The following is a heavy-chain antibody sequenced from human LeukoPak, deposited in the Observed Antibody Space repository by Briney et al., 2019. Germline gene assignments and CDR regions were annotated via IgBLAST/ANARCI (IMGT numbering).Heavy chain of an antibody. V-gene: IGHV1-69*04. CDR3: ARDLGCSSTSCYNHYFDY. Sequence: ASVKVSCKASAGTFSSYAISWVRQAPGQGLEWMGRIIPILGIANYAQKFQGRVTITADKSTSTAYMELSSLRSEDTAVYYCARDLGCSSTSCYNHYFDYWGQGTLVTVSS. J-gene: IGHJ4*02. CDR1: AGTFSSYA. D-gene: IGHD2-2*02. CDR2: IIPILGIA.